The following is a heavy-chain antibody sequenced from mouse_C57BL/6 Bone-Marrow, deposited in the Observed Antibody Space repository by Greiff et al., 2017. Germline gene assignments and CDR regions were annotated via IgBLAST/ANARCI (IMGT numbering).Heavy chain of an antibody. Sequence: QVQLQQPGAELVRPGSSVKLSCKASGYTFTSYWMHWVKQRPIQGLEWIGNIDPSDSDTHYNQKFKDKATLTVDKSSSTAYMQLSSLTSEDSAVYYCARDWDDYFDYWGQGTTLTVSS. V-gene: IGHV1-52*01. CDR3: ARDWDDYFDY. CDR1: GYTFTSYW. D-gene: IGHD4-1*01. CDR2: IDPSDSDT. J-gene: IGHJ2*01.